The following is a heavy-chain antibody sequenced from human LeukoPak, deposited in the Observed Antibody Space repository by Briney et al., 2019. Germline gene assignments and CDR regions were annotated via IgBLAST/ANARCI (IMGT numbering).Heavy chain of an antibody. Sequence: PGGSLRLSCAASGFTFIRFNMNWVRQAPGKGLELVSSITTSGTYIYYADSVKGRFTISRDNAKNSLYLQMNSLRAEDTAVYYCARPFYYDNNGGEGMDVWGQGTTVTVSS. CDR2: ITTSGTYI. J-gene: IGHJ6*02. D-gene: IGHD3-22*01. CDR1: GFTFIRFN. CDR3: ARPFYYDNNGGEGMDV. V-gene: IGHV3-21*06.